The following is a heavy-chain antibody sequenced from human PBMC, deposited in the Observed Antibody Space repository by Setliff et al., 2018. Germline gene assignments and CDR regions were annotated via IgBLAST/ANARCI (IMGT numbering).Heavy chain of an antibody. Sequence: SVKVSCKASGGTFKNYGISWVRQAPGQGLERMGGIIPIFGTTNYAQKFQGRAMIITDESTSTAYMELSSLRSDDTAVYYCAREGVDTRSSTDYRYYMDVWGKGTTVTVSS. D-gene: IGHD5-18*01. CDR1: GGTFKNYG. CDR3: AREGVDTRSSTDYRYYMDV. J-gene: IGHJ6*03. CDR2: IIPIFGTT. V-gene: IGHV1-69*05.